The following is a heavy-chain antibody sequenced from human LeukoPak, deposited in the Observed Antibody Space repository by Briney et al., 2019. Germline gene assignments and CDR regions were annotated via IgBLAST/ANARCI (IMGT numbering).Heavy chain of an antibody. CDR1: GFPFNSYA. CDR3: GRAGSGWYEIDS. Sequence: GGPLRLSCAASGFPFNSYAMHWVHQAPGKGRAWVAVIWYDGSNKYYADSVKGRFTISRDNSKNTLYLQMNSLRAEDTALYYCGRAGSGWYEIDSWGQGTLVTVSS. J-gene: IGHJ4*02. CDR2: IWYDGSNK. D-gene: IGHD6-19*01. V-gene: IGHV3-33*01.